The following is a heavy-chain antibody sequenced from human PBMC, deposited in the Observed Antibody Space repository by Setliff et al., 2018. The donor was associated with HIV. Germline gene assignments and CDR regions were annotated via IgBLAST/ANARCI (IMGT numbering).Heavy chain of an antibody. D-gene: IGHD3-3*01. Sequence: SGPTLVNPTQTLTLTCIFSGFSLSTSGMCVSWIRQPPGKALEWLARIDWDDDKYYNTSLKTRLTISKDTSKNQVVLTMTNMDPVDTATYYCARNQIFGVVNGLDYWGQVTLVTVSS. CDR3: ARNQIFGVVNGLDY. CDR1: GFSLSTSGMC. V-gene: IGHV2-70*11. J-gene: IGHJ4*02. CDR2: IDWDDDK.